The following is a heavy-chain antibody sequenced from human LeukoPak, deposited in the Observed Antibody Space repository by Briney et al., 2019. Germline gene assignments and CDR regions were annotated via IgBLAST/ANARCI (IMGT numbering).Heavy chain of an antibody. J-gene: IGHJ4*02. D-gene: IGHD5-18*01. CDR2: VIPIFGTA. CDR3: ARIRNLGYSYGYPPFSPFDY. Sequence: GASVKVSCKASGGTFSSYAISWVRQAPGQGLEWMGGVIPIFGTANYAQKFQGRVTITADESTSTAYMELSSLRSEDTAVYYCARIRNLGYSYGYPPFSPFDYWGQGTLVTVS. V-gene: IGHV1-69*01. CDR1: GGTFSSYA.